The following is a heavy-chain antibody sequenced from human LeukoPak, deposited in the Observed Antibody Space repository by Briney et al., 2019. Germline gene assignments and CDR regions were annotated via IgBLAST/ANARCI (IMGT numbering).Heavy chain of an antibody. D-gene: IGHD6-19*01. CDR3: ARGPPGIAVAGTKTPLYYFDY. V-gene: IGHV4-59*01. CDR2: IYYSGST. CDR1: GGSISSYY. Sequence: SETLSLTCTVSGGSISSYYWSWIRQPPGKGLEWTGYIYYSGSTNYNPSLKSRVTISVDTSKNQFSLKLSSVTAADTAVYYCARGPPGIAVAGTKTPLYYFDYWGQGTLVTVSS. J-gene: IGHJ4*02.